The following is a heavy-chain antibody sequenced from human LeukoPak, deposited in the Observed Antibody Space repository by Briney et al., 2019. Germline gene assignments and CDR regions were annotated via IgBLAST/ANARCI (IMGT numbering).Heavy chain of an antibody. J-gene: IGHJ4*02. CDR2: IKHDGSEK. CDR1: GFTFSSYW. D-gene: IGHD2-15*01. Sequence: GGSLRLSCAASGFTFSSYWMSWVRQAPGKGLEWVANIKHDGSEKYYVDSVKGRFTISRDNAKNSLYLQMNSLRAEDTAVYYCARFRYCSGGSCYYCFDYWGQGTRVTVSS. V-gene: IGHV3-7*01. CDR3: ARFRYCSGGSCYYCFDY.